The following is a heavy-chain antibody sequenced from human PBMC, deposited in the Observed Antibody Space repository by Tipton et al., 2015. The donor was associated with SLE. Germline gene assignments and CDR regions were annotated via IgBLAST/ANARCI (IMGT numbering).Heavy chain of an antibody. CDR1: GYTFTSYY. J-gene: IGHJ6*02. V-gene: IGHV1-46*01. CDR2: INPSGGST. D-gene: IGHD6-13*01. Sequence: QSGAEVKKPGASVKVSCKASGYTFTSYYMHWGRQAPGQGLEWMGIINPSGGSTSYAQKFQGRVTMTRDTSTSTVYMELSSLRSEDTAVYYCASIAAPTGMDVWGQGTTVTVSS. CDR3: ASIAAPTGMDV.